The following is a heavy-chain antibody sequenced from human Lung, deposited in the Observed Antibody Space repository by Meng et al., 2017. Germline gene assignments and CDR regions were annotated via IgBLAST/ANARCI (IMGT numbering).Heavy chain of an antibody. V-gene: IGHV4-61*01. D-gene: IGHD3-10*01. CDR3: ARDPGSYPDY. J-gene: IGHJ4*02. CDR1: GDSVSDGSYY. CDR2: IFYVGRT. Sequence: SETLSLTCSVSGDSVSDGSYYWRWFWQPPGKTLEWIGDIFYVGRTNYNPSLKSRVTMSVDTSRNLFSLNLTSVTAADTAVYFCARDPGSYPDYWGQGLLVTVSS.